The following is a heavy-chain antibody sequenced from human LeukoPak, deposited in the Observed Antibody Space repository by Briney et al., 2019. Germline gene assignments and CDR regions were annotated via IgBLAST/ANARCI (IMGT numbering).Heavy chain of an antibody. V-gene: IGHV3-7*01. D-gene: IGHD3-10*01. CDR1: GFGFSNYW. CDR3: ARREWFGELEFDP. J-gene: IGHJ5*02. Sequence: PGGSLRLSCAASGFGFSNYWMSWVRQAPGKGLEWVANMNADGSEKNYFDSVKGRFTISRDNAKNSLYLQMNSLRAEDTAVYYCARREWFGELEFDPWGQGTLVTVSS. CDR2: MNADGSEK.